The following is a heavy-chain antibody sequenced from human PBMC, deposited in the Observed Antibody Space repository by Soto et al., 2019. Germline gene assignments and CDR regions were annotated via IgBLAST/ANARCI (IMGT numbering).Heavy chain of an antibody. D-gene: IGHD5-12*01. V-gene: IGHV5-10-1*01. J-gene: IGHJ6*02. CDR2: IAPSDSYT. Sequence: ISWVRQMPGKGLEWMGRIAPSDSYTYYSPSFQGHVTISADTSISTASLQLNSVTPEDTAVYYCARDPIVATIFRGPRYYYGMDVWGQGTTVTVSS. CDR3: ARDPIVATIFRGPRYYYGMDV.